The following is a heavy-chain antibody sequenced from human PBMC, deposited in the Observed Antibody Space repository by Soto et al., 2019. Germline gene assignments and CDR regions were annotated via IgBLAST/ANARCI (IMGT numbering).Heavy chain of an antibody. CDR1: GGAFQSFN. CDR3: AKWSVTKFDI. D-gene: IGHD4-17*01. V-gene: IGHV1-69*02. J-gene: IGHJ4*02. CDR2: IIPIPGMT. Sequence: QVQLVQSEAEVKKPGSSVKVSCKTSGGAFQSFNMNWLRQAPGQGLEWMGRIIPIPGMTNYAHKFQARVTFTADTSTDTAYTELSSLKDEDTAVYYCAKWSVTKFDIWGQGTLVTVSS.